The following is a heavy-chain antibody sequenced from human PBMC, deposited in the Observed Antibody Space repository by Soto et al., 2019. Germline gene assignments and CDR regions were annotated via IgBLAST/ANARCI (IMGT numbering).Heavy chain of an antibody. J-gene: IGHJ5*02. CDR1: GFSLSTSGVG. CDR2: IYWDDDK. Sequence: SGPTLVNPTQTLTLTCTFSGFSLSTSGVGVGWIRQPPGKALEWLALIYWDDDKRYSPSLKSRLTITKDTSKNQVVLTMTNMDPVDTATYYCAHRGYCSGGSCYSLADWFDPWGQGTLVTVSS. D-gene: IGHD2-15*01. CDR3: AHRGYCSGGSCYSLADWFDP. V-gene: IGHV2-5*02.